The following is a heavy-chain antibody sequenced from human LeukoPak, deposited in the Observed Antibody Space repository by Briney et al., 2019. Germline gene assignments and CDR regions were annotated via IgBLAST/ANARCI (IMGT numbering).Heavy chain of an antibody. J-gene: IGHJ6*03. CDR2: INWNGGST. V-gene: IGHV3-20*04. CDR3: ARVGYCSSTSCYRSWYYYYYYMDV. CDR1: GFTFDDYG. D-gene: IGHD2-2*01. Sequence: AGSLRLSCAASGFTFDDYGMSWVRQAPGKGLEWVSGINWNGGSTGYADSVKGRFTIFRDNAKNSLYLQMNSLRAEDTALYYCARVGYCSSTSCYRSWYYYYYYMDVWGKGTTVTVSS.